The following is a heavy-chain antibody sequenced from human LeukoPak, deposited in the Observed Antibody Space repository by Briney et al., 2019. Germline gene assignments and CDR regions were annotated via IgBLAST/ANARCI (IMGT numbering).Heavy chain of an antibody. CDR3: ALYDGYCSSTSCLYGMDV. V-gene: IGHV4-59*12. Sequence: SETLSLTCTVSGGSISSYYWSWIRQPPGKGLEWIGYIYYSGSTNYNPSLKSRVTISVDTSKNQFSLKLSSVTAADTAVYYCALYDGYCSSTSCLYGMDVWGQGTTVTVSS. J-gene: IGHJ6*02. CDR2: IYYSGST. CDR1: GGSISSYY. D-gene: IGHD2-2*01.